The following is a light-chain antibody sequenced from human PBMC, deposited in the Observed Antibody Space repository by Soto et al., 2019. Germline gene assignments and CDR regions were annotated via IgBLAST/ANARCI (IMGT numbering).Light chain of an antibody. V-gene: IGLV2-14*01. CDR2: EVS. CDR3: SSYTSTNTQV. J-gene: IGLJ1*01. Sequence: QSALTQPASVSGSPGQSITISCTGTSSDVGAYKYVSWYQQHPGKAPELMIYEVSNRPSGVSNRFSGSKSGNTASVTISGLQAEDEADYYCSSYTSTNTQVFGTGTKVTVL. CDR1: SSDVGAYKY.